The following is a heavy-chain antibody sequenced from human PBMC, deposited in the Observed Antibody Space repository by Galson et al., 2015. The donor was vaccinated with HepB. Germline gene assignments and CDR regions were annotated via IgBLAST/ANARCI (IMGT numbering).Heavy chain of an antibody. Sequence: SVKVSCKASGYTFTSYYMHWVRQAPGQGLEWMGIINPSGGSTSYAQKFQGRVTMTRDTSTSTVYMELSSLRSEDTAVYYCAREGATSYYYYYGMDVWGQGTTVTVSS. D-gene: IGHD1-26*01. CDR2: INPSGGST. CDR1: GYTFTSYY. J-gene: IGHJ6*02. V-gene: IGHV1-46*01. CDR3: AREGATSYYYYYGMDV.